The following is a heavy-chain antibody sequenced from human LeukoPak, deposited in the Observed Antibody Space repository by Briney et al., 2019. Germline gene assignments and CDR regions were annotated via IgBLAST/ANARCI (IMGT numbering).Heavy chain of an antibody. D-gene: IGHD6-13*01. CDR3: ARHGGKAAAGRTTLYYYYGMDV. J-gene: IGHJ6*02. CDR1: GGSISSGDYY. V-gene: IGHV4-30-4*01. Sequence: SQTLSLTCTVSGGSISSGDYYWSWIRQPPGKGLEWIGYIYYSGSTYYNPSLKSRVTISVDTSKNQFSLKLSSVTAADTAVYYCARHGGKAAAGRTTLYYYYGMDVWGQGTTVTVSS. CDR2: IYYSGST.